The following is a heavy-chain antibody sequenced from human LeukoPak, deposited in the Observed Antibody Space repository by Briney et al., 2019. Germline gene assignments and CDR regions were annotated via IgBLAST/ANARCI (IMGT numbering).Heavy chain of an antibody. CDR3: ARGYYDSSGYYSIDY. CDR2: INPNSGGT. Sequence: ASVKVSCKASGYTFTGYYMHWVRQAPGQGLEWMGRINPNSGGTNYAQKFQCRVTMTRDTSISTAYMELSRLRSDDTAMYYCARGYYDSSGYYSIDYWGQGTLVTVSS. D-gene: IGHD3-22*01. CDR1: GYTFTGYY. V-gene: IGHV1-2*06. J-gene: IGHJ4*02.